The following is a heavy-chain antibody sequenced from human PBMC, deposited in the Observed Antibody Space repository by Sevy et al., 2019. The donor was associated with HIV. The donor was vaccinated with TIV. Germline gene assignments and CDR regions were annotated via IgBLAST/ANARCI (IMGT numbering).Heavy chain of an antibody. CDR3: ARGVTVAGSYFDY. D-gene: IGHD6-19*01. J-gene: IGHJ4*02. V-gene: IGHV1-69*13. CDR1: GATFSRDV. CDR2: IIPMYNTP. Sequence: ASVKVSCKASGATFSRDVISWVRQVPGQGLEWMGGIIPMYNTPSYAQNFQGRVTITADGSTSTVYMDLSSLRSEDTAIYYCARGVTVAGSYFDYWGQGTLVTVSS.